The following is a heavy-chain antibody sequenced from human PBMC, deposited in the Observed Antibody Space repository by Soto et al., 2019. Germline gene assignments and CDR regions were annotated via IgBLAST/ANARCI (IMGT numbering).Heavy chain of an antibody. D-gene: IGHD4-17*01. CDR3: AKGRATVVPRGWFDP. V-gene: IGHV3-11*01. Sequence: QVQLVESGGGLVRPGGSLRLSCAASGFTFSDYYMNWIRQAPGKGLEWVSYIASSDNTTYYADSVKGRFTISSDNAKNSLYLQMDKLRAEDPARYYRAKGRATVVPRGWFDPWDQGTLVTVSS. CDR1: GFTFSDYY. J-gene: IGHJ5*02. CDR2: IASSDNTT.